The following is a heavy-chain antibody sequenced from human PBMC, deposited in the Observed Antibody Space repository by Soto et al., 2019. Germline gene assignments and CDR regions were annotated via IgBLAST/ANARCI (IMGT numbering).Heavy chain of an antibody. CDR1: GGSVSSGSFY. J-gene: IGHJ4*01. CDR2: MYYSGST. Sequence: TSETLSLTCNVSGGSVSSGSFYWSWIRHPPGRGLEWIGYMYYSGSTTYNPSLKSRITITIDTSKNQFSLKLSSVTAADTAVYYCARDVKYRATWSPGFGFWSQGTLVTVSS. D-gene: IGHD3-16*01. CDR3: ARDVKYRATWSPGFGF. V-gene: IGHV4-61*01.